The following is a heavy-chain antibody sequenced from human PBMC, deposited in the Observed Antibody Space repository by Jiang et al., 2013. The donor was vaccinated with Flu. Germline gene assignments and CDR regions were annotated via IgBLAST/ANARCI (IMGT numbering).Heavy chain of an antibody. D-gene: IGHD2-2*01. CDR1: GGSISSSSYY. J-gene: IGHJ4*02. Sequence: GLVKPSETLSLTCTVSGGSISSSSYYWGWIRQPPGKGLEWIGSIYYSGSTYYNPSLKSRVTISVDTSKNQFSLKLSSVTAADTAVYYCARQGKGIVVVPAAFGKDYWGQGTLVTVSS. CDR2: IYYSGST. V-gene: IGHV4-39*01. CDR3: ARQGKGIVVVPAAFGKDY.